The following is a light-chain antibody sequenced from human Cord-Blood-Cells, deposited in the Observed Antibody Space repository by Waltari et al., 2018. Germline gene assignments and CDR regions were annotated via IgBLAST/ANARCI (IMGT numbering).Light chain of an antibody. V-gene: IGKV2-30*02. Sequence: DVVMTQSPLSLPVTLGQPASIPCRSSQSLVHSDGNTYLNWFQQRPGQSPRRLIYKVSNRDSGVPDRFGGSGSGTDFTLKISRVEAEDVGVYYCMQGTHWPPETFGQGTKVEIK. CDR1: QSLVHSDGNTY. J-gene: IGKJ1*01. CDR3: MQGTHWPPET. CDR2: KVS.